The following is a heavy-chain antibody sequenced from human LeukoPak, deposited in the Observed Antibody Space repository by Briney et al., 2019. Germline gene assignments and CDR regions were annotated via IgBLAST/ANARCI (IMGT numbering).Heavy chain of an antibody. D-gene: IGHD1-26*01. J-gene: IGHJ4*02. CDR1: GGSLSSGSYY. V-gene: IGHV4-61*02. CDR3: AREAPHHRMELAPDY. Sequence: SQTLSLTCTVHGGSLSSGSYYWSWIRQAAGKGLERIGRIYTSGSTNYNPSLKSRVTISVDTSKNQFSLKLSSVTAADTAVYYCAREAPHHRMELAPDYWGQGTLVTVSS. CDR2: IYTSGST.